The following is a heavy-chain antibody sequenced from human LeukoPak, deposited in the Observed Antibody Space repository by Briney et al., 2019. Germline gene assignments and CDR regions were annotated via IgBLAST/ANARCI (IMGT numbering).Heavy chain of an antibody. J-gene: IGHJ3*02. D-gene: IGHD3-10*01. V-gene: IGHV5-51*01. Sequence: GESLKISCKGSGYSFTSYWIGWVRQMPGKGLEWMGIIYPGDSDTRYSPSFQGQVTISADKSISTAYLQWSSLKASDTAMYYYARPRTYGSEETDAFDIWGQGTMVTVSS. CDR1: GYSFTSYW. CDR3: ARPRTYGSEETDAFDI. CDR2: IYPGDSDT.